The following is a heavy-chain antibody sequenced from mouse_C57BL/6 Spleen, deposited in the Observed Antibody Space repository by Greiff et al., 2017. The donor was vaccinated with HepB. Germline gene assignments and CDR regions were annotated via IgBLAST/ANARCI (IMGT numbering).Heavy chain of an antibody. Sequence: QVQLQQPGPELVKPGASVKISCKASGYAFSSSWMNWVKQRPGTGLEWIGRIYPGDGDTNYNGKFKGKATLTADKSSSTAYMQLSSLTSEDSAVYFCARGEYYGSGDYWGQGTTLTVSS. J-gene: IGHJ2*01. CDR1: GYAFSSSW. D-gene: IGHD1-1*01. CDR3: ARGEYYGSGDY. CDR2: IYPGDGDT. V-gene: IGHV1-82*01.